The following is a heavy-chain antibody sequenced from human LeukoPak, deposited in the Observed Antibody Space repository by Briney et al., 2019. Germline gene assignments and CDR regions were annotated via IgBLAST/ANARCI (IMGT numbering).Heavy chain of an antibody. CDR3: ARDMYSSSSYWFDP. V-gene: IGHV4-59*01. CDR2: IYYSGST. J-gene: IGHJ5*02. Sequence: SETLSLTCTVSGGSISSYYWSWIRQPPGKGLEWIGYIYYSGSTNYNPSLKSRVTISVDTSKNQFSLKLSSVTAADTAVYYCARDMYSSSSYWFDPWGQGTLVTVSS. D-gene: IGHD6-13*01. CDR1: GGSISSYY.